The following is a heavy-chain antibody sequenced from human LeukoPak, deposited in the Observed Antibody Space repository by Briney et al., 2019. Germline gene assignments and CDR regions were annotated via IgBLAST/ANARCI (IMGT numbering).Heavy chain of an antibody. CDR2: INPNSGGT. J-gene: IGHJ4*02. D-gene: IGHD2-2*01. CDR1: GYTFTGYY. Sequence: SVTVSCQASGYTFTGYYMHWVRQAPAQGLERMGWINPNSGGTNYAQKFQGRVTITSDTSISKAYMYLSRLRSDDTAVYYCARDILGYASSLYRFDSWGQGSQVTVSS. CDR3: ARDILGYASSLYRFDS. V-gene: IGHV1-2*02.